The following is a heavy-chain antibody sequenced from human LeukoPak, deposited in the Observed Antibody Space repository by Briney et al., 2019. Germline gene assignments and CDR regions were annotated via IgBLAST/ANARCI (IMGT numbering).Heavy chain of an antibody. V-gene: IGHV3-9*01. Sequence: PGGSLRLSCAASGFTFDDYAMHWVRQAPGKGLEWVSGISWNSGNIGYADSVKGRFTISRDNAKNSLYLQMNSLRAEDTALYYCAKDINEYYDILTGFFDYWGQGTLVTVSS. CDR1: GFTFDDYA. CDR2: ISWNSGNI. D-gene: IGHD3-9*01. CDR3: AKDINEYYDILTGFFDY. J-gene: IGHJ4*02.